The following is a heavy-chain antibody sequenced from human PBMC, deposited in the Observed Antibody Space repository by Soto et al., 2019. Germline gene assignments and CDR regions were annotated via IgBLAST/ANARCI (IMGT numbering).Heavy chain of an antibody. D-gene: IGHD1-1*01. V-gene: IGHV1-69*13. CDR3: ARGVSYWNPHQGFDY. CDR1: GDMFDTYT. J-gene: IGHJ4*02. Sequence: SVKVSCKASGDMFDTYTITWMRQAPGRGLEWVGGIIPRSAKSNYAQKFEGRVTITADESTSTVYMELRSLRSDDTAVFYCARGVSYWNPHQGFDYWGQGTLVTVSS. CDR2: IIPRSAKS.